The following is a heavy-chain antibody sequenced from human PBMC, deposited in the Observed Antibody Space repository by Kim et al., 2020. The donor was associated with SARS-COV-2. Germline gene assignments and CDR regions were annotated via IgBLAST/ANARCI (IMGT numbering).Heavy chain of an antibody. V-gene: IGHV3-13*01. CDR2: IGTSADT. CDR3: VRNRTGGWYWDFDY. Sequence: GGSLRLSCEASGFTFSRVDMNWVRQGAGRGLEWVSTIGTSADTFYPDSVKGRFTISRDNASNSVYLQMNNLRAGDTAVYYCVRNRTGGWYWDFDYGGQERLVADS. D-gene: IGHD6-19*01. J-gene: IGHJ4*02. CDR1: GFTFSRVD.